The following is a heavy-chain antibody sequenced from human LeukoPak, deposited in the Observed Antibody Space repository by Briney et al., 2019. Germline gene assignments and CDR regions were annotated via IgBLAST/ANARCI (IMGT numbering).Heavy chain of an antibody. Sequence: GGSLRLSCAASGFSFSFDWMTWVRQAPGKGLEWVANIKPDGSDKYCVDSVKGRFTISRDNAKNSLYLQMNSLRVEDTAVYYCARIYDWNFDYWGQGTLVTVSS. J-gene: IGHJ4*02. CDR1: GFSFSFDW. CDR2: IKPDGSDK. V-gene: IGHV3-7*01. CDR3: ARIYDWNFDY. D-gene: IGHD1-1*01.